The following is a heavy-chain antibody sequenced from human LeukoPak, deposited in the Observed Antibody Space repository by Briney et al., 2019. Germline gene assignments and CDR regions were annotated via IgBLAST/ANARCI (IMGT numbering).Heavy chain of an antibody. V-gene: IGHV4-34*01. CDR3: ARGRSGHLVSLFEY. D-gene: IGHD1-26*01. Sequence: SETLSLTCAVYGGSFSGYYWSWIRQPPGKGLEWIGEINHSGSTNYNPSLKSRVTISVDTSKNQFSLQLNSVTPEDTAVYFCARGRSGHLVSLFEYWGQGTLVTVSS. CDR2: INHSGST. J-gene: IGHJ4*02. CDR1: GGSFSGYY.